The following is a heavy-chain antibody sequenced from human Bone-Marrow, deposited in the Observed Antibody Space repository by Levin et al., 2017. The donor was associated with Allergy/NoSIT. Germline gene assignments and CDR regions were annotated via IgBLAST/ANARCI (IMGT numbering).Heavy chain of an antibody. J-gene: IGHJ3*01. D-gene: IGHD2-2*02. CDR2: ISSGGSYI. Sequence: RGESLKISCVGSGLSFSDYSLNWVRQAPGKGLEWVASISSGGSYIFYAESMKGRFTISRDNAKNSLYLQMDSLNVEDAGVYFCASPREYCVTTTACYSAFDLWGQGTKVTVSS. V-gene: IGHV3-21*01. CDR1: GLSFSDYS. CDR3: ASPREYCVTTTACYSAFDL.